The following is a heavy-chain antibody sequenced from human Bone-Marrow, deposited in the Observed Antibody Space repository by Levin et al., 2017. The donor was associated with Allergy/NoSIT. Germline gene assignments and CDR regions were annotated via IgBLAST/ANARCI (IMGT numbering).Heavy chain of an antibody. CDR1: GYTFTRYA. V-gene: IGHV1-3*01. J-gene: IGHJ4*02. D-gene: IGHD2-15*01. CDR2: INVGNGNT. Sequence: PAASVKVSCKASGYTFTRYAVHWVRQAPGQRLEWMGWINVGNGNTKYSQKFQARVTITRDTSASTAYMELSSLRSEDTAVYYCARDYEYCTGGSCLGYWGQGTLVTVSS. CDR3: ARDYEYCTGGSCLGY.